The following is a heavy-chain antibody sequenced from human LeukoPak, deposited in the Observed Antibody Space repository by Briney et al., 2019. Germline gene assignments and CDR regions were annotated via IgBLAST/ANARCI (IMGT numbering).Heavy chain of an antibody. CDR2: INHSGST. Sequence: SETLSLTCAVYGGSFSGYYWSWIRQPPGKGLEWIGEINHSGSTNYSPSLKSRVTISVDTSKNQFSLKLSSVTAADTAVYYCARGRLRYFDWLNLDYWGQGTLVTVSS. V-gene: IGHV4-34*01. J-gene: IGHJ4*02. CDR3: ARGRLRYFDWLNLDY. CDR1: GGSFSGYY. D-gene: IGHD3-9*01.